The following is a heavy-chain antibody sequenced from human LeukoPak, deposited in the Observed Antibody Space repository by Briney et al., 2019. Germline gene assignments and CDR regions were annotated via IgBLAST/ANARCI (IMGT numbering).Heavy chain of an antibody. CDR1: GYTFSSYG. V-gene: IGHV1-18*01. CDR3: ARDLGDIVVVPSAFTLP. Sequence: GASVKVSCTAYGYTFSSYGISWVRQAPGQGLEWMGWISAYNGNTNYAQKLQGRVTMTTDTSTSTAYMELRSLRSDDTAVYYCARDLGDIVVVPSAFTLPWGQGTLVTVSS. J-gene: IGHJ5*02. D-gene: IGHD2-2*01. CDR2: ISAYNGNT.